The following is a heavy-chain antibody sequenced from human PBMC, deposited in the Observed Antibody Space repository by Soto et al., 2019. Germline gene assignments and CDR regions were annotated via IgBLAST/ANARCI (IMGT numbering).Heavy chain of an antibody. D-gene: IGHD2-15*01. J-gene: IGHJ3*02. V-gene: IGHV3-7*01. CDR3: ARLATPPIVVVVAATDCDAFDI. Sequence: EVQLVESGGGLVQPGGSLRLSCAASGFTFSSYWMSWVRQAPGKGLAWVANIKQDGSEKYYVDSVKGRFTISRDNAKNSLYLQMNSLRAEDTAVYYCARLATPPIVVVVAATDCDAFDIWGQGTVVTVSS. CDR2: IKQDGSEK. CDR1: GFTFSSYW.